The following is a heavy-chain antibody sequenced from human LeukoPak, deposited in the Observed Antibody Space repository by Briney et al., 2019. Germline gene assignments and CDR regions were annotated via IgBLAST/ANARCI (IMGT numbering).Heavy chain of an antibody. J-gene: IGHJ4*02. CDR1: GYTFTTYY. CDR3: ATLDATLRGSPFDY. V-gene: IGHV1-46*01. D-gene: IGHD3-10*01. CDR2: INPIGGAT. Sequence: ASVKVSCKASGYTFTTYYIHWVRQAPGQGLEWMGIINPIGGATTYAQKFQGRVTMTRDMSTSIVYMDLSSLRYEDTAVYYCATLDATLRGSPFDYWGQGTLVTVSS.